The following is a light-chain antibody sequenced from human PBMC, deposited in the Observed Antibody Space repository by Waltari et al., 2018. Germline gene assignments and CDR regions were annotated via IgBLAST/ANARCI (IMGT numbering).Light chain of an antibody. CDR1: QSVPSNY. J-gene: IGKJ1*01. V-gene: IGKV3-20*01. CDR2: RVS. CDR3: QQFGSAPPTT. Sequence: EIRLTQSPGTLSLSPGERATLSCRASQSVPSNYLAWYQQKPGQAPTPLSYRVSTRATGVPDRVSGSGSGTDFTLTVSRLEPEDSAVYFCQQFGSAPPTTFGQGTKVEIK.